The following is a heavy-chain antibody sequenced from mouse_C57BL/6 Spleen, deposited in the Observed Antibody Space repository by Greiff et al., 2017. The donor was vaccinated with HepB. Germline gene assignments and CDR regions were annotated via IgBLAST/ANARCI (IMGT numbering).Heavy chain of an antibody. CDR2: IHPNSGST. CDR3: AREEGPYGLYAMDY. V-gene: IGHV1-64*01. CDR1: GYTFTSYW. Sequence: QVQLQQPGAELVKPGASVKLSCKASGYTFTSYWMHWVKQRPGQGLEWIGMIHPNSGSTNYNEKFKSKATLTVDKSSSTAYMQLSSLTSEDSAVYYCAREEGPYGLYAMDYWGQGTSVTVSS. J-gene: IGHJ4*01. D-gene: IGHD1-1*02.